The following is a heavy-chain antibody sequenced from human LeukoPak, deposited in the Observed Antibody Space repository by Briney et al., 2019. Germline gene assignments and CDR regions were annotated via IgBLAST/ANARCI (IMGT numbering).Heavy chain of an antibody. Sequence: ASVTVSCKAPGYTFTSYDINWVRQATGQGLEWMGRMNPNSGNTGYAQKFQGRVTMTRNTPISTAYMELSSLRSEDTAVYYCARERRYYDSSGYPRIFDYWGQGTLVTVSS. CDR3: ARERRYYDSSGYPRIFDY. J-gene: IGHJ4*02. V-gene: IGHV1-8*01. CDR2: MNPNSGNT. D-gene: IGHD3-22*01. CDR1: GYTFTSYD.